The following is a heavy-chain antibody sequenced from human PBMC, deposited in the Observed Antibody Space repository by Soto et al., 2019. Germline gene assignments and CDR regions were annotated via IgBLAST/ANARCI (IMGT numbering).Heavy chain of an antibody. V-gene: IGHV3-11*06. J-gene: IGHJ4*02. Sequence: VGSLRLSCAASGLAFSGYYMGWIRQAPGKGLEWVSYITSSGSDTFYGDSVKGRFTISRDNAKNSLFLQMNSLRAEDTAVYYCARVRGYCSGGSCYGYYFDYWGQGTLVTVSS. D-gene: IGHD2-15*01. CDR1: GLAFSGYY. CDR3: ARVRGYCSGGSCYGYYFDY. CDR2: ITSSGSDT.